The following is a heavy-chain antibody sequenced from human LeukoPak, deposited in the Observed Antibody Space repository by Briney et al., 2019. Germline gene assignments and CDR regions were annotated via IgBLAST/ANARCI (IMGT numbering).Heavy chain of an antibody. CDR1: GFTFSSYA. J-gene: IGHJ4*02. CDR2: ISGSGGST. Sequence: GGSLRLTCAASGFTFSSYAMSWVRQAPGKGLEWVSAISGSGGSTYYADSVKGRFTISRDNSKNTLYLQMNSLRAEDTAVYYCARGVATVILYFDYWGQGTLVTVSS. D-gene: IGHD5-12*01. V-gene: IGHV3-23*01. CDR3: ARGVATVILYFDY.